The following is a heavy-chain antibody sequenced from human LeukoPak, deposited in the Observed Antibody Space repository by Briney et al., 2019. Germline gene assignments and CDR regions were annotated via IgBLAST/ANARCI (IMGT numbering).Heavy chain of an antibody. D-gene: IGHD5-24*01. CDR3: ARDPLEGDYYYGMDV. CDR1: GFTFSSYW. J-gene: IGHJ6*02. V-gene: IGHV3-7*01. CDR2: IKQDGSEK. Sequence: TGGSLRLSCAASGFTFSSYWMSWVRQAPGKGLEWVANIKQDGSEKYYVDSVKGRFTISRDNAKNSLYLQMNSLRAEDTAVYYCARDPLEGDYYYGMDVWGQGTTVTVSS.